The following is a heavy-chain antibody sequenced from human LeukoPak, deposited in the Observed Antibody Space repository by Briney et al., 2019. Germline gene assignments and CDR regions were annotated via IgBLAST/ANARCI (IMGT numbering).Heavy chain of an antibody. CDR2: IIPIFGTA. Sequence: SVKVSCKASGGTLNSYVISWVRQAPGQGLEWMGGIIPIFGTANYAQKFQGRVTITADESTSTAYMELSSLRFEDTAVYYCARGPLRFLGGIDYWGQGTLVTVFS. V-gene: IGHV1-69*13. J-gene: IGHJ4*02. D-gene: IGHD3-3*01. CDR1: GGTLNSYV. CDR3: ARGPLRFLGGIDY.